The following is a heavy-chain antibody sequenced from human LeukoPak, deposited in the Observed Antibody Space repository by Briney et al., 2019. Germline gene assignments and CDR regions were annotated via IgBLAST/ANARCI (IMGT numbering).Heavy chain of an antibody. V-gene: IGHV3-21*01. D-gene: IGHD6-13*01. CDR1: GFTFSTYI. Sequence: GGSLRLSCAASGFTFSTYIMNWVRQTPGKGLEWVSSIGTSTSYIYYADSVKGRFTISRDNAKNSLYLQMNSLRAEDTAVYYCASLSSSFLVDYWGQGTLVTVSS. CDR3: ASLSSSFLVDY. J-gene: IGHJ4*02. CDR2: IGTSTSYI.